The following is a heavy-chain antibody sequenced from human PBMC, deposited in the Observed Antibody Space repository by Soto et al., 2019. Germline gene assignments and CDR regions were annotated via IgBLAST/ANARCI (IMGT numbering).Heavy chain of an antibody. V-gene: IGHV1-18*01. CDR1: GGTYSSYT. CDR3: AREPNYFDY. Sequence: ASVKVSCKASGGTYSSYTFSWVRQAPGQGLEWMGWISAYNGNKKYAQKLQGRVTMTTDTSTSTAYMELRSLRSDDTAVYYCAREPNYFDYWGQGTLVTVSS. CDR2: ISAYNGNK. J-gene: IGHJ4*02.